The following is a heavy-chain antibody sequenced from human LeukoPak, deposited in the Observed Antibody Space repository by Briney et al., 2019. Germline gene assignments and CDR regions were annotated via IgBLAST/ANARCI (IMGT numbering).Heavy chain of an antibody. CDR1: GFTFSSYG. CDR3: ARDSVAYCGGDCPPDDY. CDR2: IRYDGSNK. D-gene: IGHD2-21*02. V-gene: IGHV3-30*02. Sequence: GGSLRLSCAASGFTFSSYGMHWVRQAPGKGLEWVAFIRYDGSNKYYADSVKGRFTISRDNSKNTLYLQMNSLRAEDTAVYYCARDSVAYCGGDCPPDDYWGQGTLVTVSS. J-gene: IGHJ4*02.